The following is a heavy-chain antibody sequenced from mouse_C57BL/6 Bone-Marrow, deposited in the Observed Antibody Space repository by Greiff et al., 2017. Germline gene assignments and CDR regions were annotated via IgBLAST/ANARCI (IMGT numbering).Heavy chain of an antibody. CDR1: EYAFPSHD. J-gene: IGHJ4*01. Sequence: EVQLVESGGGLVQPGASLKLSCESNEYAFPSHDMSWVRQTPEQRLELVAAINSDGGSTYYPDTMESRFIISRDNTKKTLYLHMSSLTSEDTALYYCARHRITTRAMDYWGQGTSVTVSS. CDR2: INSDGGST. D-gene: IGHD2-4*01. CDR3: ARHRITTRAMDY. V-gene: IGHV5-2*01.